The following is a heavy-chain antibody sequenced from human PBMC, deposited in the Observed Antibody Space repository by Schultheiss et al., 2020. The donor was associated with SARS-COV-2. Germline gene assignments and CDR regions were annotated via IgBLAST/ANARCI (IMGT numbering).Heavy chain of an antibody. V-gene: IGHV3-48*04. J-gene: IGHJ5*02. CDR3: ARDRVAAAVWFDP. Sequence: GESLKISCAASGFTFSSYAMHWVRQAPGKGLEWVSYISSSGSTIYYADSVKGRFTISRDNAKNSLYLQMNSLRAEDTAVYYCARDRVAAAVWFDPWGQGTLVTVSS. CDR1: GFTFSSYA. D-gene: IGHD6-13*01. CDR2: ISSSGSTI.